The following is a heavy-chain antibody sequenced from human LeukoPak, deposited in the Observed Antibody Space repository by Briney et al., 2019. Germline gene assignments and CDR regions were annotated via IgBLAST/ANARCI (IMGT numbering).Heavy chain of an antibody. CDR3: ARDRTIRFGEWYYYYYYMDV. CDR2: IYYSGST. Sequence: PSETLSLTCTVSGGSISSSSYYWGWIRQPPGKGLEWIGSIYYSGSTYYNPSLKSRVTISVDTSKNQFSLKLSPVTAADTAVYYCARDRTIRFGEWYYYYYYMDVWGKGTTVTVSS. V-gene: IGHV4-39*07. CDR1: GGSISSSSYY. D-gene: IGHD3-10*01. J-gene: IGHJ6*03.